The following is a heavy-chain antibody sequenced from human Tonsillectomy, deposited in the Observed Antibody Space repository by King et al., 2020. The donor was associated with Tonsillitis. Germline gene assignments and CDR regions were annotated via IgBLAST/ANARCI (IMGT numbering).Heavy chain of an antibody. D-gene: IGHD2-2*01. CDR3: ARARKLVKLGYCSSTSCSRGDYFDY. V-gene: IGHV4-4*02. CDR2: NYYSGST. CDR1: GGSISSSNL. Sequence: QLQESGPGLVKPSGTLSLTCAVSGGSISSSNLWSWVRQPPGQGLEWIGENYYSGSTNYNPSLKSRVTISVDKSKNQFSLKMSSVNAADTPVSYCARARKLVKLGYCSSTSCSRGDYFDYWGQGTLVTVSS. J-gene: IGHJ4*02.